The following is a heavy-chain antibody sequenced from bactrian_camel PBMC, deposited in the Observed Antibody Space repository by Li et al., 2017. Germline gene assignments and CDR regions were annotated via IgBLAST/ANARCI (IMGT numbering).Heavy chain of an antibody. D-gene: IGHD8*01. Sequence: HVQLVESGGGSVQAGGFLRLSCVTSDYTGNCVGWFRQAPGKQREAVAVISTSGLSTHYADSSKGRFTISADNAKNTVYLQMDALKPEDTAIYYCASSPLKPKPWTAVSEYNTWGQGTQ. CDR2: ISTSGLST. CDR1: DYTGNC. V-gene: IGHV3S53*01. CDR3: ASSPLKPKPWTAVSEYNT. J-gene: IGHJ4*01.